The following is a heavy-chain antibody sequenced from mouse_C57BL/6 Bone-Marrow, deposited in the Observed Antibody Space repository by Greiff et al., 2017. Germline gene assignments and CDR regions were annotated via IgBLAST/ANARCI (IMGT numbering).Heavy chain of an antibody. V-gene: IGHV1-50*01. CDR1: GYTFTSYW. D-gene: IGHD2-1*01. Sequence: QVQLQQSGAELVKPGASVKLSCKASGYTFTSYWMQWVKQRPGQGLEWMGEIDPSDSSTNYNQKFKGKATLTVDTSSSTAYMQLSSLTSEDSAVYYCARYGRRYFDVWGTGTTVTVSS. CDR3: ARYGRRYFDV. J-gene: IGHJ1*03. CDR2: IDPSDSST.